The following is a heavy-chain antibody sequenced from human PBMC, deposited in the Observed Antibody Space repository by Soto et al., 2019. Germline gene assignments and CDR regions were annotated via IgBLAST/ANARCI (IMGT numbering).Heavy chain of an antibody. CDR2: IHPGGQII. V-gene: IGHV3-48*03. CDR1: GFTFSSSE. D-gene: IGHD2-2*01. CDR3: ARRGSS. Sequence: EVRLVESGGGLAQPGGSLRLSCAASGFTFSSSEMYWVRQAPGKGLEWVSYIHPGGQIIFYADSVKGRFTISRDNAKNSVYLQMNNLRAEDTAVYYCARRGSSWGQGTMVTVSS. J-gene: IGHJ3*01.